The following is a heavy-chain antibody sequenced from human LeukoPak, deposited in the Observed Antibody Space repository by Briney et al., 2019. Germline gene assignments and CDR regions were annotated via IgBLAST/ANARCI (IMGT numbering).Heavy chain of an antibody. D-gene: IGHD6-13*01. V-gene: IGHV3-33*08. CDR3: AREKQQPSYYGMDV. CDR1: GFTFSNYG. CDR2: IWYDGSNK. J-gene: IGHJ6*02. Sequence: GRSLRLSCAASGFTFSNYGMHWVRQAPGKGLEWVAVIWYDGSNKYYADSVKGRFTISRDNSKNTLYLQMNSLRAEDTAVYYCAREKQQPSYYGMDVWGQGTTVTVSS.